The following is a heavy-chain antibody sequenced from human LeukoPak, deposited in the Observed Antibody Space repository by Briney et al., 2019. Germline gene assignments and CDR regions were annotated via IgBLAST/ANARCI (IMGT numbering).Heavy chain of an antibody. Sequence: SQSLSLTCTVSGNSISSGDNYWSWIRQPAGKGLEWIGRIYTSGSTNYNPSLKSRVTISGDTSKNQFSLRLSSVTAADTAVYYCARDVRGDILTGYLDYWGQGTLVTVSS. D-gene: IGHD3-9*01. V-gene: IGHV4-61*02. CDR2: IYTSGST. CDR1: GNSISSGDNY. J-gene: IGHJ4*02. CDR3: ARDVRGDILTGYLDY.